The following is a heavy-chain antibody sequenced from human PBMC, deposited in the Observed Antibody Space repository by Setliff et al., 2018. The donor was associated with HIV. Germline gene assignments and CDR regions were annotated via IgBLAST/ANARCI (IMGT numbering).Heavy chain of an antibody. V-gene: IGHV1-46*01. CDR1: GYTFTSYY. CDR2: VYPSDGST. CDR3: AASTGSTVD. D-gene: IGHD3-9*01. J-gene: IGHJ4*02. Sequence: ASVKVSCKASGYTFTSYYMHWVRQAPGQGLEWMGMVYPSDGSTSYAQKFQGRVTMTRDTSTSTAYMELSSLRSEDTAVYYCAASTGSTVDWGQGTLVTVSS.